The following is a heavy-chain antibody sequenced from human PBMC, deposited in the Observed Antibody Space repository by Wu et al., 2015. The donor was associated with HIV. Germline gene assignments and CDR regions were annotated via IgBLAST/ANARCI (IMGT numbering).Heavy chain of an antibody. CDR1: GYTFTAHY. CDR2: IIPSFGPA. V-gene: IGHV1-69*01. Sequence: QVQLVQSGAEVAKPGASVRISCQTSGYTFTAHYIHWVRQAPGQGLEWMGWIIPSFGPANYAQNFQGRVTITTDESMSIAYMELTSLRSEDTAVYYCAREIFDNYGMDVWGQGTTVTVSS. D-gene: IGHD3-3*01. J-gene: IGHJ6*02. CDR3: AREIFDNYGMDV.